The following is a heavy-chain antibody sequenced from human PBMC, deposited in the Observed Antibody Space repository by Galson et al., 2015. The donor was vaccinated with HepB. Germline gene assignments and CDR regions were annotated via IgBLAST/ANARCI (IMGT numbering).Heavy chain of an antibody. CDR2: FDPDDGET. D-gene: IGHD6-19*01. Sequence: SVKVSCKVSGSTLTELSMHWVRQAPGKGLEWMGGFDPDDGETIYAQKFQGRVTMTEGTSTDTAYMELSSLRSEDTAVYYCATRVGGQWLVRLRGNYFDYWGQGTLVTVSS. J-gene: IGHJ4*02. CDR3: ATRVGGQWLVRLRGNYFDY. V-gene: IGHV1-24*01. CDR1: GSTLTELS.